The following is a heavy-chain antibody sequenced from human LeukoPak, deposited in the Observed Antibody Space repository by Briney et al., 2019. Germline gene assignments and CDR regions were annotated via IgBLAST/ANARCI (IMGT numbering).Heavy chain of an antibody. Sequence: GGSLRLSCAASGFTFSSYEMNWVRQAPGKGLEWVSYISSSGSTIYYADSVKGRFTISRDNAKNSLYLQMNSLRAEDTAVYYSARESHYYDSSGLDYWGQGTLVTVSS. V-gene: IGHV3-48*03. J-gene: IGHJ4*02. CDR3: ARESHYYDSSGLDY. CDR2: ISSSGSTI. D-gene: IGHD3-22*01. CDR1: GFTFSSYE.